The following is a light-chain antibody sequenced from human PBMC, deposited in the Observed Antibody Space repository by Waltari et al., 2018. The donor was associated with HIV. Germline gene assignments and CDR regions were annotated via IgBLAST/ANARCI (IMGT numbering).Light chain of an antibody. V-gene: IGLV3-1*01. CDR2: QDS. CDR3: QAWDSSTGLYV. Sequence: SYELTQPPSVSVSPGQTASITCSGDKLADKYACWYQQKPGHSPVLVIYQDSKRPSGIPERFSGSNSGNTATLTISGTQAMDEADYYCQAWDSSTGLYVFGTGTKVTVL. J-gene: IGLJ1*01. CDR1: KLADKY.